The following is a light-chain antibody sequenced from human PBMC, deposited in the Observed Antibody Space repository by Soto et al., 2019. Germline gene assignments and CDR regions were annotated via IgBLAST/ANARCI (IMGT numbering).Light chain of an antibody. CDR3: QQYGSSPGT. J-gene: IGKJ2*01. CDR1: QSISSNY. CDR2: GTL. V-gene: IGKV3-20*01. Sequence: EIVLTQSPGTLSLSPGEGATLSCRASQSISSNYLAWYQQTPGQAPRLLIYGTLSRATGIPDRFSASGSGTDFTLTISRLEPEDFAMYYCQQYGSSPGTFGQGTKVDIK.